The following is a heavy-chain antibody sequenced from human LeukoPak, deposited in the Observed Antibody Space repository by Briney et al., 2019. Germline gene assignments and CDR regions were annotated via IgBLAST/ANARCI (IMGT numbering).Heavy chain of an antibody. CDR2: VDPSGDIA. Sequence: ASVKVSCKTSGYTFIHYYMHWVRQASGEGFEWMGIVDPSGDIATYAQKFQGRVTLTTDTSTSTFYMELSSLRSEDTAIYYCARDSFGVRGFDHWGQGTPVTVSS. D-gene: IGHD3-10*01. V-gene: IGHV1-46*01. J-gene: IGHJ4*02. CDR1: GYTFIHYY. CDR3: ARDSFGVRGFDH.